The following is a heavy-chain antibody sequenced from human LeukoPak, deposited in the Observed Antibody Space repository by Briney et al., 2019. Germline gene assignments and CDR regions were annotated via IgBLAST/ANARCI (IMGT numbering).Heavy chain of an antibody. CDR1: GFTFSSYA. CDR2: ISASGGGT. D-gene: IGHD6-19*01. CDR3: AKEYSSGWAYFFFDY. J-gene: IGHJ4*02. Sequence: PGGSLRLSCAASGFTFSSYAMSWVRQAPGKGLEWVSSISASGGGTSNADSVKGRFIISRGNSKNTLYLQMNSLRAEDTAVYYCAKEYSSGWAYFFFDYWGQGTLVTVSS. V-gene: IGHV3-23*01.